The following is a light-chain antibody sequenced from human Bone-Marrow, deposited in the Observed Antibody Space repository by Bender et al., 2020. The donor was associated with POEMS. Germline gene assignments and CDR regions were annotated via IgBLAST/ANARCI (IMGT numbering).Light chain of an antibody. CDR3: CSYAGSTTWL. Sequence: QSALTQPASVSGSPGQSITISCTGTSSDIGTYNYVSWYQQHPGKAPKAIIYDVSDRPSGVSDRFSGSKSGDTASLTISGLQAEDEAYYHCCSYAGSTTWLFGGGTKLTVL. V-gene: IGLV2-14*01. J-gene: IGLJ3*02. CDR1: SSDIGTYNY. CDR2: DVS.